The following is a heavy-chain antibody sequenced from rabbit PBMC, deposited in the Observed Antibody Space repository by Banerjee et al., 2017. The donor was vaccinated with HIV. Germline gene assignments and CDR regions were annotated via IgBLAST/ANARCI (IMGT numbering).Heavy chain of an antibody. V-gene: IGHV1S45*01. CDR1: GFSFSGGQW. Sequence: QEQLEESGGDMVKPGASLTLTCTASGFSFSGGQWISWVRQAPGKGLEWIACISDVSGDTYYATWAKGRFTISQTSSTTVTLQMTSLTAADTATYFCARDLLFRSDSSYFGLWGQGTLVTVS. J-gene: IGHJ3*01. CDR3: ARDLLFRSDSSYFGL. D-gene: IGHD8-1*01. CDR2: ISDVSGDT.